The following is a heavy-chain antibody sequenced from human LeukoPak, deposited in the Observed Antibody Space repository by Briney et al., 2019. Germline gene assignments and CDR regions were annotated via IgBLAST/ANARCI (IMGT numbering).Heavy chain of an antibody. D-gene: IGHD6-13*01. CDR2: IKQDGSEK. J-gene: IGHJ4*02. Sequence: PGGSLRLSCAASGFTFSSYWMSWVRQAPGKGLEWVANIKQDGSEKYYVDSVKGRFTISRDNAKNSLYLQMNSLRAEDTAVYYCAKVGGVIAAAGNFDYWGQGTLVIVSS. V-gene: IGHV3-7*03. CDR1: GFTFSSYW. CDR3: AKVGGVIAAAGNFDY.